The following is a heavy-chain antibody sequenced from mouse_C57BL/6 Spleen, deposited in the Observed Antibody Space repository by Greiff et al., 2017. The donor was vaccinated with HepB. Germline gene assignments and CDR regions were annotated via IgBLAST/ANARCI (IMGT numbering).Heavy chain of an antibody. CDR1: GYTFTGYW. CDR3: ARRRTHYDENYAMDY. CDR2: LLPGSGST. J-gene: IGHJ4*01. Sequence: VQLQQSGAELMKPGASVKLSCKATGYTFTGYWIEWVKQRPGHGLEWIGELLPGSGSTNYNVKFKGKATFTADTSSNTAYMQLSSLTAEDSAIYYCARRRTHYDENYAMDYWGQGTSVTVSS. D-gene: IGHD2-4*01. V-gene: IGHV1-9*01.